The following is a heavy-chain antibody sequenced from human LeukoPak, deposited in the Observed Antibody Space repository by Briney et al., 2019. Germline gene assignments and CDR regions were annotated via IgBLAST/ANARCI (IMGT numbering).Heavy chain of an antibody. CDR2: INPKTGGT. D-gene: IGHD5-24*01. CDR3: ARVGDGLNDAFDM. V-gene: IGHV1-2*06. J-gene: IGHJ3*02. Sequence: ASVKVSCKASGYTFTGYFMNWVRQAPGQGREWMGRINPKTGGTNYAQKFQGRVTMTRDTSITTGYMELSRLRSDDTAVYYCARVGDGLNDAFDMWGQGTLVTVSS. CDR1: GYTFTGYF.